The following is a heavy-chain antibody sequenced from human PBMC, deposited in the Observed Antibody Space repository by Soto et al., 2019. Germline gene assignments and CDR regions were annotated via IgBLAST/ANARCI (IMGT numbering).Heavy chain of an antibody. D-gene: IGHD6-19*01. J-gene: IGHJ4*02. CDR3: ARETVAVAGTDDY. V-gene: IGHV3-48*04. CDR2: ISSSGSTI. CDR1: GFTLSSYA. Sequence: GGSLRLSCAASGFTLSSYAMSWVRQAPGKGLEWVSYISSSGSTIYYADSVKGRFTISRDNAKNSLYLQMNSLRAEDTAVYYCARETVAVAGTDDYWGQGTLVTVSS.